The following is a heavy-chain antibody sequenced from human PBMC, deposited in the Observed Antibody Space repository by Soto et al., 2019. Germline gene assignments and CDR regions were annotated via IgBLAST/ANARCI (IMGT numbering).Heavy chain of an antibody. Sequence: QVQLVESGGGVVQPGRSLRLSCAASGFTFSSYGMHWVRQAPGKGLEWVAVIWYDGSNKYYADSVKGRFTISRDNSKNTLYLQMNSLRAEDTAVDYCARGGIAAAGSNWFDPWGQGTLVTVSS. D-gene: IGHD6-13*01. CDR2: IWYDGSNK. CDR1: GFTFSSYG. CDR3: ARGGIAAAGSNWFDP. V-gene: IGHV3-33*01. J-gene: IGHJ5*02.